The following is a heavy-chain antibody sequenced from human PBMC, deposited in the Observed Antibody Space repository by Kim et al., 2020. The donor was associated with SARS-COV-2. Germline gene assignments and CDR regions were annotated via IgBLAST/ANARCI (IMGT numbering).Heavy chain of an antibody. V-gene: IGHV4-31*03. CDR1: GGSISSGGYY. CDR3: ARARGITIFGVVTQFDY. CDR2: IYYSGST. J-gene: IGHJ4*02. D-gene: IGHD3-3*01. Sequence: SETLSLTCTVSGGSISSGGYYWSWIRQHPGKGLEWIGYIYYSGSTYYNPSLKNRVTISVDTSKNQFSLKLSSVTAADTAVYYCARARGITIFGVVTQFDYWGQGTLVTVSS.